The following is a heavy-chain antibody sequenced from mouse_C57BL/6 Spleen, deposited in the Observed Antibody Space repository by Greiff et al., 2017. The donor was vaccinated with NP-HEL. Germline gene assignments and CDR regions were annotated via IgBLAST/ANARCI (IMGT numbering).Heavy chain of an antibody. CDR3: ARSDGLRDY. Sequence: VQLQQPGAELVKPGASVKLSCKASGYTFTSYWMQWVKQRPGQGLEWIGEIDPSDSYTNYNQKFKGKATLTVDTSSSTAYMQLSSLTSEDSAVYYCARSDGLRDYWGQGTTLTVSS. CDR2: IDPSDSYT. CDR1: GYTFTSYW. J-gene: IGHJ2*01. D-gene: IGHD2-2*01. V-gene: IGHV1-50*01.